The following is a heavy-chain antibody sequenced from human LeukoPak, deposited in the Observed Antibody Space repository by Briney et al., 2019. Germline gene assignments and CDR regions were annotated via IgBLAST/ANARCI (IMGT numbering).Heavy chain of an antibody. CDR2: INQNGGVK. CDR1: GFTFSSYA. J-gene: IGHJ4*02. D-gene: IGHD4-23*01. Sequence: PTGGSLRLSCAASGFTFSSYAMSWVRQAPGKGLEWVATINQNGGVKYYVDSVKGRFTISRDNAKTSLFLQMNSLRIDDTAMYYCTRTVNSASDFWGQGTLVTVSS. CDR3: TRTVNSASDF. V-gene: IGHV3-7*03.